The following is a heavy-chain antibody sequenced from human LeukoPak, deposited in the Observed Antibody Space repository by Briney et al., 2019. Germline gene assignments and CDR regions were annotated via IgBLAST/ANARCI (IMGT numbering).Heavy chain of an antibody. Sequence: ASVKVSCKASGYTFTSYGISWVRQAPGQGLEWMGWINPNSGGTNYAQKFQGRVTMTRDTSISTAYMELSRLRSDDTAVYYCARDSSPAPDYWGQGTLDTVSS. CDR1: GYTFTSYG. CDR2: INPNSGGT. D-gene: IGHD6-13*01. V-gene: IGHV1-2*02. J-gene: IGHJ4*02. CDR3: ARDSSPAPDY.